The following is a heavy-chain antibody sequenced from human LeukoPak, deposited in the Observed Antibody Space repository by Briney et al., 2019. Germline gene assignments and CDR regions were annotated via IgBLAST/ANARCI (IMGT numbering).Heavy chain of an antibody. J-gene: IGHJ5*02. V-gene: IGHV4-4*07. CDR1: GGSISSYY. Sequence: SETLSLTCTVSGGSISSYYWSWIRQPAGKGLEWIGRIYTSGSTNYNPSLKSRVTMSVDTSKNQFSLKLNSVTAADTAVYYCARSYCSGGSCLNWFDPWGLGTLVTVSS. CDR2: IYTSGST. D-gene: IGHD2-15*01. CDR3: ARSYCSGGSCLNWFDP.